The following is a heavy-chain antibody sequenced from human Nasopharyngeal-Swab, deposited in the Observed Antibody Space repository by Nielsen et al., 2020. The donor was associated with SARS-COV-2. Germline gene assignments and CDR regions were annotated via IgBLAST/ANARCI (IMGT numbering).Heavy chain of an antibody. V-gene: IGHV4-34*01. D-gene: IGHD2-2*01. CDR1: SGSLSGYS. CDR2: INPGGTT. Sequence: SETLSLTCAVFSGSLSGYSWNWVRQPPGKGLEWIGEINPGGTTNYNPSLKSRVTVSVDTSMNQVSLEVSSVTAADTAVYYCARGLSGIVPAPILGLGPYYYYYYMDVWGKGTTVTVSS. CDR3: ARGLSGIVPAPILGLGPYYYYYYMDV. J-gene: IGHJ6*03.